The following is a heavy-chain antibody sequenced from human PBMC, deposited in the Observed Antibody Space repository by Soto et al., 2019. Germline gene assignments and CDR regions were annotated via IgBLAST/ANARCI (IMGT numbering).Heavy chain of an antibody. CDR3: AKSSYSSSVPDY. Sequence: QVQLVESGGGVVQPGRSLRLSCAASGFTFSSYGMHWVRQAPGKGLEWVAVISYDGSNKYYADSVKGRFTISRDNSKNTLYLQMNSLRAEDTAVYYCAKSSYSSSVPDYWGQGTLVTVSS. D-gene: IGHD6-6*01. V-gene: IGHV3-30*18. J-gene: IGHJ4*02. CDR1: GFTFSSYG. CDR2: ISYDGSNK.